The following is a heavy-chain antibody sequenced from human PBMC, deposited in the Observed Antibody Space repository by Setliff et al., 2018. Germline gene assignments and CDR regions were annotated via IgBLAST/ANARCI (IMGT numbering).Heavy chain of an antibody. CDR3: ARDGYPGTS. V-gene: IGHV3-48*01. D-gene: IGHD2-2*03. CDR2: ISTSSGTR. CDR1: GFSFSNYG. J-gene: IGHJ5*02. Sequence: GESLRLSCVVSGFSFSNYGMTWVRQAPGKGLEWISYISTSSGTRYYADSVKGRFTISRDNANQSLYLQMNSLRAEDTAVYYCARDGYPGTSWGQGTLVTVSS.